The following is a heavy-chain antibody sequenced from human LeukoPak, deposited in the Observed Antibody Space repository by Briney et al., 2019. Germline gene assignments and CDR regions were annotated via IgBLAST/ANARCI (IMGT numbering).Heavy chain of an antibody. Sequence: GGSLRLSCAASGFTFSSYAMSWVRQAPGKGLEGVSAISGSGGSTYYADSVKGRFTISRDNSKNTLYLQMNRMRAEATAVYYCAKRSANEGIAAGDFDYWGQGTLVTVSS. CDR3: AKRSANEGIAAGDFDY. D-gene: IGHD6-13*01. V-gene: IGHV3-23*01. CDR1: GFTFSSYA. J-gene: IGHJ4*02. CDR2: ISGSGGST.